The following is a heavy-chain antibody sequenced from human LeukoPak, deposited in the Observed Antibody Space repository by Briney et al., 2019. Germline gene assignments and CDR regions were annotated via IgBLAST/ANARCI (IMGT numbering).Heavy chain of an antibody. CDR1: GFTFKTYG. CDR3: AKVGGWLAVPAAINYMDV. V-gene: IGHV3-33*03. Sequence: GGSLRLSCIASGFTFKTYGMHWVREAPGKGLERVAVMWNDGSYRYYTDSVKGRFTISRDNSKNALYLQMNSLRAEDTAVYYCAKVGGWLAVPAAINYMDVWGKGTTVIVSS. D-gene: IGHD2-2*02. CDR2: MWNDGSYR. J-gene: IGHJ6*03.